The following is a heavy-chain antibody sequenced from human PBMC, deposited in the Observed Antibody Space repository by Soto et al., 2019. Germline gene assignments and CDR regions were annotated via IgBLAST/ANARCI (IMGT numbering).Heavy chain of an antibody. CDR2: SYNSGST. CDR3: ARSLITMVPEAE. J-gene: IGHJ4*02. V-gene: IGHV4-39*01. CDR1: GGSVSSSIYY. Sequence: QLQLQESGPGLVKPSETLSLTCTVSGGSVSSSIYYWGGFRKPPGKGLEWIGSSYNSGSTYYNPSLKSRVTISVDTSKNQFSLKLSSVTAADTAVYYCARSLITMVPEAEWGQGTLVTVSS. D-gene: IGHD3-10*01.